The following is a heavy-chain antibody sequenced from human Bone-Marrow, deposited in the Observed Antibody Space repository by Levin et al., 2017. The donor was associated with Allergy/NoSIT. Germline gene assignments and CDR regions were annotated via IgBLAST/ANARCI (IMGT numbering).Heavy chain of an antibody. CDR2: INPNSGGT. CDR3: AGLPTGSYDEHFDN. J-gene: IGHJ4*02. V-gene: IGHV1-2*06. D-gene: IGHD4-17*01. Sequence: ASVKVSCKASGYTFSGYYMHWVRQAPGQGLEWMGRINPNSGGTNYAQKFQDRVTMTRDTSISTAYMELSSLRSDDTAVYYCAGLPTGSYDEHFDNWGQGTLVTVSS. CDR1: GYTFSGYY.